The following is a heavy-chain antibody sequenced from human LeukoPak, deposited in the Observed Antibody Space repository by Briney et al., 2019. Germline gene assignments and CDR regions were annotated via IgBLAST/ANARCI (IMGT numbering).Heavy chain of an antibody. CDR1: GFTFNSYW. D-gene: IGHD3-16*02. V-gene: IGHV3-74*01. CDR3: VRGASLAYYMDV. CDR2: INTDGSRT. Sequence: GGSLRLSCAASGFTFNSYWIHWVRQAPGKGLVWVSRINTDGSRTNYADSVKGRFAISRDDAKNTVHLQMYSLGAEDSAVYYCVRGASLAYYMDVWGKGTTVTVSS. J-gene: IGHJ6*03.